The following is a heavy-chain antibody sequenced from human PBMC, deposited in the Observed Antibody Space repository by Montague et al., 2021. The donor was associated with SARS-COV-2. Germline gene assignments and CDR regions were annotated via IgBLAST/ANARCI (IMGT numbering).Heavy chain of an antibody. Sequence: SHTLSLTCAVYGGSFSGYYWSWIRQPPGKGLEWIGEIYHSGSTNYNPSLKSRVTISVDTSKNQFSLRLSSVTAADTAVYYCARDRGVQYQLQMPFYFDYWGQGTLVTVSS. CDR3: ARDRGVQYQLQMPFYFDY. D-gene: IGHD2-2*01. J-gene: IGHJ4*02. CDR2: IYHSGST. V-gene: IGHV4-34*01. CDR1: GGSFSGYY.